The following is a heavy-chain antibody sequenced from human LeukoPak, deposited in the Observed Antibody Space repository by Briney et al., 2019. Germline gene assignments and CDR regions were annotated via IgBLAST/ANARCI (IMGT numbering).Heavy chain of an antibody. Sequence: ASVKVSCKASGYTFTSYGISWVRHAPGQGLEWMGWISAYNGNTNYAQKLQGRVTMTTDTSTSTAYMERRSLRSDDTAVYYCARDHLPLLWMMEHWGLGTLVTVSS. D-gene: IGHD1-1*01. CDR1: GYTFTSYG. CDR2: ISAYNGNT. V-gene: IGHV1-18*01. J-gene: IGHJ4*02. CDR3: ARDHLPLLWMMEH.